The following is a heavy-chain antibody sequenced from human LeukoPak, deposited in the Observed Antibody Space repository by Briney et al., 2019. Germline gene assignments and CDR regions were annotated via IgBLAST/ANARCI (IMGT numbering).Heavy chain of an antibody. CDR3: ARAILSGYPDS. J-gene: IGHJ4*02. CDR1: GSISSSIHY. D-gene: IGHD3-3*01. Sequence: SETLSLTCAVSGSISSSIHYWAWIRQPPGKGLEWIGSMYYSGSTYYNPSIKSRVTMSLDTSERQFSLKLTSVTAADTAVYYCARAILSGYPDSWGQGTLVIVFS. CDR2: MYYSGST. V-gene: IGHV4-39*07.